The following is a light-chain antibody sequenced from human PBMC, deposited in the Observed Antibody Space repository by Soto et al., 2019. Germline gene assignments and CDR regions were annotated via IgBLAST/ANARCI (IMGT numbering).Light chain of an antibody. J-gene: IGKJ1*01. V-gene: IGKV3-20*01. CDR3: QQYATSPWT. Sequence: EIALTQSPGTLSLSPGERATLSCTASQSVSSSYLAWYQQKPGQAPRLLIYVASRRATGIPDRFSGSGSGTDVTLTISRLEPEDFAVYYCQQYATSPWTFGQGTKVEIK. CDR2: VAS. CDR1: QSVSSSY.